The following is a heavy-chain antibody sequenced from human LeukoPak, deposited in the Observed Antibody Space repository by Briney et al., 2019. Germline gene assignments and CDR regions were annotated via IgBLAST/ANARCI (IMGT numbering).Heavy chain of an antibody. Sequence: PGGSLRLSCAASGFTLSTYNMNWVRQAPGKGLEWVTYISSSSRTIFYADSVKGRFTISRDNAKNSLYLQMNSLRDEDTALYYCAGATGDYAKWFDPWGQGTLVAVSS. V-gene: IGHV3-48*02. CDR3: AGATGDYAKWFDP. J-gene: IGHJ5*02. CDR1: GFTLSTYN. D-gene: IGHD4-17*01. CDR2: ISSSSRTI.